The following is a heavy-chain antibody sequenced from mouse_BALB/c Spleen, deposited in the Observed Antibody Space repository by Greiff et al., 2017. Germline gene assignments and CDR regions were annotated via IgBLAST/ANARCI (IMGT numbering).Heavy chain of an antibody. Sequence: QVQLQQPGAELVMPGASVKMSCKASGYTFTDYWMHWVKQRPGQGLEWIGAIDTSDSYTSYNQKFKGKATLTVDESSSTAYMQLSSLTSEDSAVYCCARWGIYVAWVAYGGKGTGVTVSA. CDR2: IDTSDSYT. CDR3: ARWGIYVAWVAY. D-gene: IGHD1-3*01. V-gene: IGHV1-69*01. J-gene: IGHJ3*01. CDR1: GYTFTDYW.